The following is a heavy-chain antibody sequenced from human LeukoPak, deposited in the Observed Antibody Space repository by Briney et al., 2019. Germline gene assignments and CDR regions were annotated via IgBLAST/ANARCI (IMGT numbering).Heavy chain of an antibody. CDR3: ARGHSSSSFDY. V-gene: IGHV3-11*04. CDR2: ISFSGRTK. CDR1: GFTFRDYY. D-gene: IGHD6-13*01. J-gene: IGHJ4*02. Sequence: KTGGSLRLSCVASGFTFRDYYMSWIRQAPGKGLEWISYISFSGRTKKYADSLKGRFTISRDSAKNSLYLQMNSLRAEDTAVYYCARGHSSSSFDYWGQGTLVTVSS.